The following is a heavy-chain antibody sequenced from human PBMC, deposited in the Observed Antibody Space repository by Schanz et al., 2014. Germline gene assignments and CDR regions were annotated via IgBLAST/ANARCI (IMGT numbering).Heavy chain of an antibody. Sequence: EVQLLESGGGLVQPGGSLRLSCAASGFTFASYAMSWVRQAPGKGLEWVSGISGSGSTTYHADSVKGRFTISRDNSKDTLYLEMNSLRAEDTAVYYCARGAAAAFYHSGGYNYWGQGTLVTVSS. J-gene: IGHJ4*02. CDR3: ARGAAAAFYHSGGYNY. D-gene: IGHD3-10*01. CDR1: GFTFASYA. V-gene: IGHV3-23*01. CDR2: ISGSGSTT.